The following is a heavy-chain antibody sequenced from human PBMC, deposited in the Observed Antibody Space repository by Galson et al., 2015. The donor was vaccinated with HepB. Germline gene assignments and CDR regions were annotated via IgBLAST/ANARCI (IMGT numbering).Heavy chain of an antibody. CDR3: ARQGGQQLVYFDY. CDR1: GGSISSSSYY. V-gene: IGHV4-39*01. J-gene: IGHJ4*02. Sequence: TLSLTCTVSGGSISSSSYYWGWIRQPPGKGLEWIGSIYYSGSTYYNPSLKSRVTISVDTSKNQFSLKLSSVTAADTAVYYCARQGGQQLVYFDYWGQGTLVTVSS. CDR2: IYYSGST. D-gene: IGHD6-13*01.